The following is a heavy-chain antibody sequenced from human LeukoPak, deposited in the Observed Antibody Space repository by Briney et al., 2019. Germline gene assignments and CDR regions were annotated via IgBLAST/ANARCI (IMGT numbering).Heavy chain of an antibody. CDR1: GYSISSGYY. CDR3: ARDEGRDGYNSY. D-gene: IGHD5-24*01. V-gene: IGHV4-61*01. J-gene: IGHJ4*02. CDR2: IYYSGST. Sequence: SETLSLTCAVSGYSISSGYYWGWIRQPPGKGLEWIGYIYYSGSTNYNPSLKSRVTISVDTSKNQFSLKLSSVTAADTAVYYCARDEGRDGYNSYWGQGTLVTVSS.